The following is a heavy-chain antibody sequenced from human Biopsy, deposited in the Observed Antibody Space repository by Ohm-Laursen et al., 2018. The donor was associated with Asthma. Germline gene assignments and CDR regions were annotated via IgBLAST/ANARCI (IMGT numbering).Heavy chain of an antibody. CDR1: GGYTGSSDHH. CDR2: VFWRWNT. Sequence: SDTLSLTCRVSGGYTGSSDHHRALIRQAPEKGLEWIGFVFWRWNTHYSRCLERRVSISIDTAPNEFSMKLRSVTPADTAVYFCARVVSYGDIYFGIDVWGPGNTVVVS. J-gene: IGHJ6*02. V-gene: IGHV4-30-4*02. CDR3: ARVVSYGDIYFGIDV. D-gene: IGHD4-17*01.